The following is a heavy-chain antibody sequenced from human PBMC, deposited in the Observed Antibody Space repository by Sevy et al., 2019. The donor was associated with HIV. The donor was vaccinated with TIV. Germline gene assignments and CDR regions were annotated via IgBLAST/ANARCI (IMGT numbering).Heavy chain of an antibody. D-gene: IGHD4-17*01. CDR2: IYYSGST. V-gene: IGHV4-39*01. Sequence: SETLSLTCTVSGGSISSSSYYWGWIRQPPGKGLEWIGSIYYSGSTYYNPSLKSRVTISVDTSKNQFSLKLSSVTAADTAVYYCARPESAGDYDAFDIWGQGTMVTVSS. CDR3: ARPESAGDYDAFDI. CDR1: GGSISSSSYY. J-gene: IGHJ3*02.